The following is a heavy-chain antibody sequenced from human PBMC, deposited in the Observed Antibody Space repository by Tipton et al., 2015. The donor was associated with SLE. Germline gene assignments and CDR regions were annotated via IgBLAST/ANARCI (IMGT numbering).Heavy chain of an antibody. Sequence: TLSLTCTVSGASISSGGYNWSWIRQIPGKGLEWIAYIFYTGSTLYNPSLKSRVTISVDTSKNQFSLKMNSVTAADTAVYYCARAPDLDCYFDLWGRGTLVTASS. CDR1: GASISSGGYN. J-gene: IGHJ2*01. V-gene: IGHV4-31*03. CDR2: IFYTGST. CDR3: ARAPDLDCYFDL.